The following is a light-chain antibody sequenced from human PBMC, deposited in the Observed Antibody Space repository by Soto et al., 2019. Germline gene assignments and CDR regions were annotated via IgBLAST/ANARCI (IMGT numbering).Light chain of an antibody. J-gene: IGKJ1*01. V-gene: IGKV3-15*01. CDR1: QSVSSN. CDR2: GAF. Sequence: EILMTQSPVTLSVSPGERATLSCRASQSVSSNLAWYQQKPGQAPSLLIYGAFTRATGIPASFSGTGSGTEFTLTISSLQSEDFALYYCQQYNDWPLTFGQGTKVEI. CDR3: QQYNDWPLT.